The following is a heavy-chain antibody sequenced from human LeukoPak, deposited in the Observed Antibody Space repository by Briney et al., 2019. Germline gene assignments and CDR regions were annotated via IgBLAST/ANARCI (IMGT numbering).Heavy chain of an antibody. CDR1: GGSISSGGYS. Sequence: PSQTLSLTCAVSGGSISSGGYSWSWIRQPPGTGLEWIGYIYHSGSTYYNPSLKSRVTISVDRSKNQFSLKLSSVTAADTAVYYCARGRYCSSTSCYRRGYYYYGMDVWGQGTTVTVS. V-gene: IGHV4-30-2*01. CDR2: IYHSGST. D-gene: IGHD2-2*02. J-gene: IGHJ6*02. CDR3: ARGRYCSSTSCYRRGYYYYGMDV.